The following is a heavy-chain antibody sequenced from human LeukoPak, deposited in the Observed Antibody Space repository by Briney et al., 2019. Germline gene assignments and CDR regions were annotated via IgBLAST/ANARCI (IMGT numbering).Heavy chain of an antibody. D-gene: IGHD4-17*01. CDR3: ARVGGDYVRRRYYYYMDV. Sequence: PPETLSLTCAVYGGSFSGYYWSWIRQPPGKGLEWIGEINHSGSTNYNPSLKSRVTISVDTSKNQFSLKLSSVTAADTAVYYCARVGGDYVRRRYYYYMDVWGKGTTVTVSS. CDR2: INHSGST. V-gene: IGHV4-34*01. J-gene: IGHJ6*03. CDR1: GGSFSGYY.